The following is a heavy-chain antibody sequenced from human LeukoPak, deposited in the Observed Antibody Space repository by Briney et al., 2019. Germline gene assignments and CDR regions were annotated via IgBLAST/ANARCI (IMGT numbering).Heavy chain of an antibody. CDR3: ARHAEWGDGYNWWEIYYMDV. CDR1: GGSISSSSYY. D-gene: IGHD5-24*01. J-gene: IGHJ6*03. Sequence: SETLSLTCTVSGGSISSSSYYWGWTRQPPGKGLEWIGSNYYSRSTYYNPSLKSRVTIPVDTSKNQFSVKLSSVTAADTAVYYCARHAEWGDGYNWWEIYYMDVWGKGTTVTVSS. V-gene: IGHV4-39*01. CDR2: NYYSRST.